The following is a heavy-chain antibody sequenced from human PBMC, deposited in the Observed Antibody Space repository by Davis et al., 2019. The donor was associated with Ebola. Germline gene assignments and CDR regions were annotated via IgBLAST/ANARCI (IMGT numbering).Heavy chain of an antibody. Sequence: GESLKISCAASGFTFSSYAMSWVRQAPGKGLEWVSAISGSGGSTYYADSVKGRFTISRDNSKNTLYLQMSSLRADDTAVYYCARTYYYYDMDVWGQGTTVIVSS. CDR1: GFTFSSYA. CDR3: ARTYYYYDMDV. J-gene: IGHJ6*02. CDR2: ISGSGGST. V-gene: IGHV3-23*01.